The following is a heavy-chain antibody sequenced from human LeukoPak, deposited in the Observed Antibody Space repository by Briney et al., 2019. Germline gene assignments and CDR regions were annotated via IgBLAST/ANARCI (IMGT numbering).Heavy chain of an antibody. D-gene: IGHD2-21*02. V-gene: IGHV3-21*01. Sequence: GGSLRLSCAASGFTFSSYSMNWVRQAPGKGLEWVSSISSSSSYIYYADSVKGRFTISRDNAKNSLYLQMNSLRAEDTAVYYCARPGVRDCGGDCYDWFDPWGQGTLVTVSS. CDR1: GFTFSSYS. CDR2: ISSSSSYI. CDR3: ARPGVRDCGGDCYDWFDP. J-gene: IGHJ5*02.